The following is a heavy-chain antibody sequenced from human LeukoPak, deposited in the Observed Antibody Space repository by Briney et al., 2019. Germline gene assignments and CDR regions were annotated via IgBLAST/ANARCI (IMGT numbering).Heavy chain of an antibody. J-gene: IGHJ3*02. CDR1: GFTFSSYG. CDR2: ISYDGSNK. V-gene: IGHV3-30*18. D-gene: IGHD3-22*01. Sequence: PGRSLRLSCAASGFTFSSYGMHWVRQAPGKGLEWVAVISYDGSNKYYADSVKGRFTISRGNSKNTLYLQMNSLRAEDTAVYYCANAPLYYYDSSGYYPHDAFDIWGQGTMVTVSS. CDR3: ANAPLYYYDSSGYYPHDAFDI.